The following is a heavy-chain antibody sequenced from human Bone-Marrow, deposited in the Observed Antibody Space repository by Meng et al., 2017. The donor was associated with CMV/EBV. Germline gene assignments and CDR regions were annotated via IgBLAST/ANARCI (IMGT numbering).Heavy chain of an antibody. CDR2: IGSGGSPT. D-gene: IGHD1-7*01. V-gene: IGHV3-23*01. J-gene: IGHJ6*01. CDR3: ARDRFSITGTTYLGFGMDV. CDR1: GFTFSSHS. Sequence: GGSLRLSCGASGFTFSSHSMYWVRQAPGQGLEWVSSIGSGGSPTFYTDSVKGRFTISRDNSRNTLYLQMTSLRAEDTAIYYCARDRFSITGTTYLGFGMDVWGQGTTVTVSS.